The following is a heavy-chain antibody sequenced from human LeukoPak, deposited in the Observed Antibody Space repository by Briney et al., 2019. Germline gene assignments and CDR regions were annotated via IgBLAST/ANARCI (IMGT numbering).Heavy chain of an antibody. V-gene: IGHV4-61*01. Sequence: PSETLSLTCTVSGGSVSSGSYYWSWIRQPPGKGLEWIGYIYYSGSTNYNPSLKSRVTISVDTSKNRISLKLSSVTAADTAVYYCARDRPSGYSSGWYGSYWYFDLWGRGTLVTVSS. CDR2: IYYSGST. D-gene: IGHD6-19*01. CDR1: GGSVSSGSYY. CDR3: ARDRPSGYSSGWYGSYWYFDL. J-gene: IGHJ2*01.